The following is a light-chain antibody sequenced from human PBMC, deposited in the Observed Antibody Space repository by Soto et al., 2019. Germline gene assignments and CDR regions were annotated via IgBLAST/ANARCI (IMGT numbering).Light chain of an antibody. V-gene: IGKV1-8*01. J-gene: IGKJ2*01. CDR2: AAS. CDR3: QQYYSYPL. Sequence: AIRMTQSPSSLSASTGDRVTITCRASQGISSYLAWYQQKPGKAPKLLIYAASTLQSGVPSRFSGSGSGTDFTLTISCLQSEDCATYYCQQYYSYPLFGQGTKLEIK. CDR1: QGISSY.